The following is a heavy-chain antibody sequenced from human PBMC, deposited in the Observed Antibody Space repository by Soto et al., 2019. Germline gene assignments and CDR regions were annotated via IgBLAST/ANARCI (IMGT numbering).Heavy chain of an antibody. CDR2: INHRGST. J-gene: IGHJ4*02. Sequence: QLQLQESGSGLVKPSQTLSLTCAVSGGSISSGRYSWSWIRQPPGKGLEWIGYINHRGSTYYNPSLKSRVTISVDRSKKQFSLKLSSVTAADTAVYYCARGQVVAAQHWGQGTLVTVSS. CDR3: ARGQVVAAQH. CDR1: GGSISSGRYS. D-gene: IGHD2-15*01. V-gene: IGHV4-30-2*01.